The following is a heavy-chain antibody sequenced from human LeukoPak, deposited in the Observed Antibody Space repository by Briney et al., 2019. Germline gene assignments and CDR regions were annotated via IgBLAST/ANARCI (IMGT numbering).Heavy chain of an antibody. CDR2: ISSSSSYI. CDR1: GFTFSSYS. Sequence: GGSLRLSCAASGFTFSSYSMNWVRQAPGKGLEWVSSISSSSSYIYYGDSVKGRFTISRDNAKNSLYLQMNSLRAEDTAVYYCARSTTVVTRFDYWGQGTLVTVSS. D-gene: IGHD4-23*01. J-gene: IGHJ4*02. CDR3: ARSTTVVTRFDY. V-gene: IGHV3-21*01.